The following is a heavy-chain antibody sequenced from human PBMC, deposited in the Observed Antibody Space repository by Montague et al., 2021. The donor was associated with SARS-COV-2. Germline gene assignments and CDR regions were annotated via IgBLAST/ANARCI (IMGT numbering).Heavy chain of an antibody. CDR2: IDWYDDK. D-gene: IGHD3-10*01. CDR1: GFSLSTSGMC. Sequence: PALVTPTQTLTLTCTFSGFSLSTSGMCVSWIRQPPGKALEWLALIDWYDDKYYSTSLKTRLTISKDTSKNQVVLTMTNMDPVDTATYYCARIGTVRGVIAEPHLYYGMDVWGQGTTVTVSS. CDR3: ARIGTVRGVIAEPHLYYGMDV. V-gene: IGHV2-70*01. J-gene: IGHJ6*02.